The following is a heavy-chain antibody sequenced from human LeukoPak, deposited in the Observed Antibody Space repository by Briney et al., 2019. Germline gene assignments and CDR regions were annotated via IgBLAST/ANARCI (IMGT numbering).Heavy chain of an antibody. V-gene: IGHV4-61*01. D-gene: IGHD5-12*01. CDR1: GGSVSSGSYY. CDR3: ARGGWLPLYYFDY. J-gene: IGHJ4*02. CDR2: IYYSGST. Sequence: PSETLSLTCTVSGGSVSSGSYYWSWIRQPPGKGLEWIGYIYYSGSTNYNPSLKSRVTISVDTSKNQFSLKLSSVTAADTAVYYCARGGWLPLYYFDYWGQGTLVTVSS.